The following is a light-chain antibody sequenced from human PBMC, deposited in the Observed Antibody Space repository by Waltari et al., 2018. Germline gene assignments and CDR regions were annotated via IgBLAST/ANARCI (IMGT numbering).Light chain of an antibody. Sequence: QLVLTQAPSASASLGASVKLTCTLTSGHSSYAIAWHQQQPEKGPRYLMKVNSDGSHSKGDGVPDRFSGSSSGAERYLTLSSLQSEDEADYYCQTRGTGWGVFGGGTKLTVL. CDR2: VNSDGSH. CDR3: QTRGTGWGV. V-gene: IGLV4-69*01. J-gene: IGLJ2*01. CDR1: SGHSSYA.